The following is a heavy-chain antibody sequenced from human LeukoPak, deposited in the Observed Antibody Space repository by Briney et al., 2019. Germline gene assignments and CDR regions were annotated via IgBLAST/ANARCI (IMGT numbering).Heavy chain of an antibody. Sequence: SETLSLTCAVYGESFSGYYWSWIRQPPGKGLEWIGEINHSGSTNYNPSLKSRVTMSVDTSNNQFSLKLTSVTAADTAIYYCYGSGIWGQGTLVTVSS. V-gene: IGHV4-34*03. CDR3: YGSGI. D-gene: IGHD3-10*01. J-gene: IGHJ4*02. CDR2: INHSGST. CDR1: GESFSGYY.